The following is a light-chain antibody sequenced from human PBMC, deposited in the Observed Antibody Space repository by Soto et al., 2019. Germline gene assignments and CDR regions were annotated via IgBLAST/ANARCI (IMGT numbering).Light chain of an antibody. CDR2: EGS. V-gene: IGLV2-23*01. Sequence: QSVLTQPASVSGSPGQSITISCTGTSSDVGSYNVVSWYQHHPGKAPKLMIYEGSKRPSGVSNRFSGSKSGNAASLTISGLQAEDEADYYCCSYAGSNTLWVFGGGTKVTVL. CDR1: SSDVGSYNV. CDR3: CSYAGSNTLWV. J-gene: IGLJ3*02.